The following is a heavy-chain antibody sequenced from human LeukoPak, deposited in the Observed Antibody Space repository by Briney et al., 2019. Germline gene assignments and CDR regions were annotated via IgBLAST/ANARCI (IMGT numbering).Heavy chain of an antibody. J-gene: IGHJ5*02. V-gene: IGHV4-31*03. CDR3: ARDIRYDSSPNWFDP. Sequence: PSQTLSLTCTVSGCSISSGGYYWSWIRQHPGKGLEWIGYIYYIGSTYYNPSLKSRVTISVETSKNQFSLKLSSVTAADTAVYYCARDIRYDSSPNWFDPWGQGTLVTVSS. D-gene: IGHD3-22*01. CDR1: GCSISSGGYY. CDR2: IYYIGST.